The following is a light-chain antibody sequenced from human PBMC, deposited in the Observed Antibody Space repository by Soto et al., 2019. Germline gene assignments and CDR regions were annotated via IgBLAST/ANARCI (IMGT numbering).Light chain of an antibody. Sequence: QSALTQSPSASGSPGQSVTISCTGTSGDVGTYKYVSWYQQHPGQAPKFIIYEVSKRPSGVPDRFSGSKSGNTASLTVSGLQAEDEADYYCTSYAGSNNWIFGGGTKVTVL. J-gene: IGLJ2*01. CDR2: EVS. CDR3: TSYAGSNNWI. CDR1: SGDVGTYKY. V-gene: IGLV2-8*01.